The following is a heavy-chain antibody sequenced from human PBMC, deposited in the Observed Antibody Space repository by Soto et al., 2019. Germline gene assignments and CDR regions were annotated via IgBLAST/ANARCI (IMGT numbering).Heavy chain of an antibody. CDR1: GYSISSGYY. J-gene: IGHJ3*02. CDR3: ASESSIAARPAFDI. CDR2: IYHSGST. V-gene: IGHV4-38-2*02. Sequence: SETLSLTCTVSGYSISSGYYWGWIRQPPGKGLEWIGSIYHSGSTYYNPSLKSRVTISVDPSKNQFSLKLSSVTAADTAVYYCASESSIAARPAFDIWGQGTMVTVSS. D-gene: IGHD6-6*01.